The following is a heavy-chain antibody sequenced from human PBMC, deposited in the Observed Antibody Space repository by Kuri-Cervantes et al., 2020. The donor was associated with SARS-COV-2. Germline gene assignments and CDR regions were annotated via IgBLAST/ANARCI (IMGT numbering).Heavy chain of an antibody. V-gene: IGHV4-59*11. CDR3: ARDVAVTTRGYMDV. CDR2: IYYSGST. CDR1: GGSISSHY. D-gene: IGHD4-11*01. J-gene: IGHJ6*03. Sequence: GSLRLSCTVSGGSISSHYWSWIRQPPGKGLEWIGYIYYSGSTNYNPSLKSRVTISVDTSKNQFSLKLSSVTAADTAVYYCARDVAVTTRGYMDVWGKGTTVTVSS.